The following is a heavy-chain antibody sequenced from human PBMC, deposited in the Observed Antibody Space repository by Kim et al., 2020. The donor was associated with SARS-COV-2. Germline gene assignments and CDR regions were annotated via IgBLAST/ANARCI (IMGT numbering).Heavy chain of an antibody. D-gene: IGHD6-13*01. CDR1: GFTFSSYA. J-gene: IGHJ4*01. CDR3: AREKDYSSSCSLGFDY. CDR2: ISYDGSNK. Sequence: GGSLRLSCAASGFTFSSYAMHWVRQAPGKGLEWVAVISYDGSNKYYADSVKGRFTISRDNSKNTLYLQMNSLRAEDTAVYYCAREKDYSSSCSLGFDYWG. V-gene: IGHV3-30*04.